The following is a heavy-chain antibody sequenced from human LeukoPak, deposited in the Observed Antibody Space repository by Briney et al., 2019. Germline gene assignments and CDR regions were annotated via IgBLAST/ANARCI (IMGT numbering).Heavy chain of an antibody. D-gene: IGHD6-6*01. V-gene: IGHV4-34*01. CDR3: ARSPTRAIAARVYWYFDL. CDR2: INHSGST. J-gene: IGHJ2*01. Sequence: SETLSLTCAVYGGSFSGYYWSWIRQPPGQGLEWIGEINHSGSTNYNQSLKSRVTISVYTSKNQYSLKLSSVTAPDTAVYYCARSPTRAIAARVYWYFDLWGRGTLVTVSS. CDR1: GGSFSGYY.